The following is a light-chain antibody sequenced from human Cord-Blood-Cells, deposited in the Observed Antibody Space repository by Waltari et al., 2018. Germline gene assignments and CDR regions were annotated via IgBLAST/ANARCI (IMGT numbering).Light chain of an antibody. CDR3: QQSYSTPIT. CDR1: QSISSY. J-gene: IGKJ5*01. V-gene: IGKV1-39*01. Sequence: DIQMTQSPSSLSASVGDRVTITCRASQSISSYLNWYQQKPGKAPKLLLYAASSLQSGVPSRFSGSGSGTDFTLTISILQPEDFATDYCQQSYSTPITCGQGTRLEIK. CDR2: AAS.